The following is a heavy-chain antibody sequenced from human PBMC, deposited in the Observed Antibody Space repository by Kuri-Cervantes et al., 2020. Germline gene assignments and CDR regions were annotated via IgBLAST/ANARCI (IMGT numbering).Heavy chain of an antibody. CDR1: GASISTSYY. V-gene: IGHV4-39*07. Sequence: SETLSLTCTVSGASISTSYYWGWIRQPPGKGLEWIGSIYHTGSTYYNPSLKSRVTISVNTSKNQLSLKLSSVTAVDTAVYYCARHIGVTTYSDFWGQGTLVTVSS. CDR3: ARHIGVTTYSDF. CDR2: IYHTGST. D-gene: IGHD4-11*01. J-gene: IGHJ4*02.